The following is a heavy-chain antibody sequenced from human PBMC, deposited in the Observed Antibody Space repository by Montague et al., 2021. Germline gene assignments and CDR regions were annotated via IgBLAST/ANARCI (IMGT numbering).Heavy chain of an antibody. CDR1: GGAISSEGYY. D-gene: IGHD4-23*01. J-gene: IGHJ4*02. CDR3: ASGNDYSGNCFDY. V-gene: IGHV4-31*03. Sequence: TLSLTCNVSGGAISSEGYYWSWIRQHPGKGLERIGYIYSSGSTYYSPSLESRITISVDTSQNQFSLRLTSVTAADTAVYFCASGNDYSGNCFDYWGQGTLVTASS. CDR2: IYSSGST.